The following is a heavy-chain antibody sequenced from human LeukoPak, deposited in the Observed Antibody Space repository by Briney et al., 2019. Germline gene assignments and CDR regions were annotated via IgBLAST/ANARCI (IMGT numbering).Heavy chain of an antibody. CDR3: AKDWGGGCSGGSCYGPHYYNGMDV. Sequence: GGSLRLSCAASGFTFSSYAMHCVRQAPGKGLEWVAVISYDGSNKYYEDSVKGRFTISRDNSKNTLYLQMNSLRAEDTAVYYCAKDWGGGCSGGSCYGPHYYNGMDVWGQGTTVTVSS. J-gene: IGHJ6*02. V-gene: IGHV3-30*18. CDR1: GFTFSSYA. CDR2: ISYDGSNK. D-gene: IGHD2-15*01.